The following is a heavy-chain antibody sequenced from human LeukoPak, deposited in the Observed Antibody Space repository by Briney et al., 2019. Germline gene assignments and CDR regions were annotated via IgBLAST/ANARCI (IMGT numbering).Heavy chain of an antibody. D-gene: IGHD3-22*01. V-gene: IGHV1-3*04. CDR1: GYTFTSYA. J-gene: IGHJ4*02. CDR2: INTVNGNT. Sequence: ASVRVSSVASGYTFTSYAIHWVRQAPGRRLGWMGWINTVNGNTKYSQKFQDRVTISRDTAASTAYMELSSLRSEDTAVYYCARDYYDSSGAISFDYWGQGTLVTVSS. CDR3: ARDYYDSSGAISFDY.